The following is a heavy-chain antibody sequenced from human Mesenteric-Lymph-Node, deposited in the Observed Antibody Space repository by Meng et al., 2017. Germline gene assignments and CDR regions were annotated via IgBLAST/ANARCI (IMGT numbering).Heavy chain of an antibody. CDR3: ARVYFDSSGPYYFDD. CDR1: GGSFGGYY. Sequence: LRPPCAVYGGSFGGYYWSWIRQPPGKGLEWIGEINHSGSTNYTPSLKRRDIISVDTSKNQFSLKLSSVTVANTAVYYCARVYFDSSGPYYFDDWGQGTRVTGSS. D-gene: IGHD3-22*01. CDR2: INHSGST. J-gene: IGHJ4*02. V-gene: IGHV4-34*01.